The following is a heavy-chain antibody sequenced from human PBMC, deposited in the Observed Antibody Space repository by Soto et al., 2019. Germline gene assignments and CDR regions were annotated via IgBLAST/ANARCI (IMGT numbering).Heavy chain of an antibody. CDR1: GFTFSSYS. J-gene: IGHJ4*02. D-gene: IGHD3-22*01. Sequence: EVQLVESGGGLVQPGGSLRLSCAASGFTFSSYSMNWVRQAPGKGLEWVSYISSSSSTIYYADSVKGRFTISRDNAKNALYLQMNSLRDEDTAVYYCATYDSSGYYRDYWGQGTLVTVSS. V-gene: IGHV3-48*02. CDR2: ISSSSSTI. CDR3: ATYDSSGYYRDY.